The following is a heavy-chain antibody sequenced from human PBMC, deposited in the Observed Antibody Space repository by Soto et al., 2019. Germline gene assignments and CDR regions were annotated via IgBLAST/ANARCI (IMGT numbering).Heavy chain of an antibody. V-gene: IGHV1-2*02. J-gene: IGHJ6*02. Sequence: ASVKVSCKASGYTFTGYYMHWVRQAPGQGLEWMGWINPNSGGTNYAQKFQGRVTMTRDTSISTAYMELSRLRSDDTAVYYCARDSAYSYDVYYYYGTDVWGQGTTVTVSS. CDR2: INPNSGGT. D-gene: IGHD5-18*01. CDR1: GYTFTGYY. CDR3: ARDSAYSYDVYYYYGTDV.